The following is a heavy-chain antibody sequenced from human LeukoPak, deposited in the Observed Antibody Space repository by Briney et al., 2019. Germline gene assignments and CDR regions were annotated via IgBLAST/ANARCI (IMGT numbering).Heavy chain of an antibody. D-gene: IGHD1-20*01. CDR3: ASGVLTGTGFDY. CDR1: GYTFTSYG. V-gene: IGHV1-18*01. CDR2: ISAYNGNT. Sequence: ASVKVSCKASGYTFTSYGISWVRQAPGQGLKWMGWISAYNGNTNYAQKLQGRVTMTIDTSTSTAYMELRSLRSDDTAVYYCASGVLTGTGFDYWGQGTLVTVSS. J-gene: IGHJ4*02.